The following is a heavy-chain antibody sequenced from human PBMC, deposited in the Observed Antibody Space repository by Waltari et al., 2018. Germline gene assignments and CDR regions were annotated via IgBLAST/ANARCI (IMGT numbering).Heavy chain of an antibody. CDR2: IYTSGSS. D-gene: IGHD2-2*01. Sequence: QVQLQESGPGLVKPSETLSLTCTVSGGSISSYYWSWIRQPAGKGLEWIGRIYTSGSSTYNPPLKSRVTMSVETSKNQFSLKLSSVTAADTAVYYCARSIVVVPADTGYYYYYMDVWGKGTTVTVSS. CDR1: GGSISSYY. CDR3: ARSIVVVPADTGYYYYYMDV. V-gene: IGHV4-4*07. J-gene: IGHJ6*03.